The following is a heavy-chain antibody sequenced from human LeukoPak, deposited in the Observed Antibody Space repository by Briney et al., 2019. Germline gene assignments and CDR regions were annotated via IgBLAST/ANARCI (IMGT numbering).Heavy chain of an antibody. CDR2: IWYDGSHK. CDR1: GFNLDTYA. J-gene: IGHJ4*02. Sequence: PGGSLRLSCAASGFNLDTYAMHCVRQAPGQGLEWVALIWYDGSHKFYANSVRGQFTISRDNSKNTVYLQMNNLRPDDTAVYYCARVIFGSGSYPDFWGQGTLVTVSS. V-gene: IGHV3-33*01. CDR3: ARVIFGSGSYPDF. D-gene: IGHD3-10*01.